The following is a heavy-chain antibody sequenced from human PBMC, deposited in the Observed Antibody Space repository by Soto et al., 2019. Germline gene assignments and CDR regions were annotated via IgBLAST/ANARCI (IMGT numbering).Heavy chain of an antibody. J-gene: IGHJ6*03. D-gene: IGHD2-2*01. CDR1: GDSVSSNSAA. CDR3: AIDFTNGSGTSLWDYYYMDV. Sequence: SQTLSLTCAISGDSVSSNSAAWNWIRQSPSRGLGWLGRTYYRSKWYNDYAVSVKSRITINPDTSKNQFSLQLNSVTPEDTAVYYCAIDFTNGSGTSLWDYYYMDVWGKGTTVTVSS. V-gene: IGHV6-1*01. CDR2: TYYRSKWYN.